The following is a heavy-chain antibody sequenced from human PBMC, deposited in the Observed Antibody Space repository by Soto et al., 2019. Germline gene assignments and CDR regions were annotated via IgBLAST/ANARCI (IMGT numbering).Heavy chain of an antibody. CDR2: INHSGST. CDR1: GGSFSGYY. D-gene: IGHD2-15*01. Sequence: SETLSLTCAVYGGSFSGYYWSWIRQPPGKGLEWIGEINHSGSTNYNPSLKSRVTISVDTSKDQFSLKLSSVTAADTAVYYCASLVVLGYWGQGTLVTVSS. J-gene: IGHJ4*02. CDR3: ASLVVLGY. V-gene: IGHV4-34*01.